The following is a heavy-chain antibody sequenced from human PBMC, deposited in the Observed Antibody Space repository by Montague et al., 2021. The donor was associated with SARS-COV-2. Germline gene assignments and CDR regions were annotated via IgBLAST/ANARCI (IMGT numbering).Heavy chain of an antibody. D-gene: IGHD7-27*01. J-gene: IGHJ4*02. CDR1: GFTFSSYS. Sequence: SLRLSCAASGFTFSSYSMNWVRQAPGKGLEWVSSISTISSYIYYXDSVKGRFTISRDNAKNSLYLQMNSLRAEDTAVYYCARGDYWGSLDYWGQGTLATVSS. CDR3: ARGDYWGSLDY. V-gene: IGHV3-21*01. CDR2: ISTISSYI.